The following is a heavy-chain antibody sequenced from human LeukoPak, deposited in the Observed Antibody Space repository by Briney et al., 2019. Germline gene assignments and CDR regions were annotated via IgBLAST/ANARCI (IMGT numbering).Heavy chain of an antibody. V-gene: IGHV3-13*01. D-gene: IGHD2-8*01. CDR1: GFTFSTYD. CDR3: ARQNRNGFDY. Sequence: GGSLRLSCAASGFTFSTYDFHWVRQTTGKGLEWVSATGTAGDTWYSGSVKGRFTISREDARSSMYLQMNSLRVGDTAVYYCARQNRNGFDYWGQGTLVTVSS. CDR2: TGTAGDT. J-gene: IGHJ4*02.